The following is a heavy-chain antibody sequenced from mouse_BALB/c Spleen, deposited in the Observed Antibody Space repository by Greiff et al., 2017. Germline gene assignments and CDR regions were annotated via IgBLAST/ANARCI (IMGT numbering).Heavy chain of an antibody. V-gene: IGHV1S81*02. CDR3: ASQATRYGSSTFDY. Sequence: QVQLQQPGAELVKPGASVKLSCKASGYTFTSYWMHWVKQRPGQGLEWIGEINPSNGRTNYNEKFKSKATLTVDKSSSTAYMQLSSLTSEDSAVYYCASQATRYGSSTFDYWGQGTTLTVSS. D-gene: IGHD1-1*01. CDR1: GYTFTSYW. J-gene: IGHJ2*01. CDR2: INPSNGRT.